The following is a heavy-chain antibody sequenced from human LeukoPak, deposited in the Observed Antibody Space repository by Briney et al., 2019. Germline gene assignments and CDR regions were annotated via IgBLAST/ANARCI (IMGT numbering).Heavy chain of an antibody. CDR1: GGSISSSGYY. Sequence: SQTLSLTCTVSGGSISSSGYYWSWIRQHPGTGLEWIGYIYYSGSTYYNPSLKSRVTISVDTSKNQFSLKLSSVTAADTAVYYCARVPTYYDILTGGDNGMDVWGQGTTVTVSS. V-gene: IGHV4-31*03. D-gene: IGHD3-9*01. J-gene: IGHJ6*02. CDR3: ARVPTYYDILTGGDNGMDV. CDR2: IYYSGST.